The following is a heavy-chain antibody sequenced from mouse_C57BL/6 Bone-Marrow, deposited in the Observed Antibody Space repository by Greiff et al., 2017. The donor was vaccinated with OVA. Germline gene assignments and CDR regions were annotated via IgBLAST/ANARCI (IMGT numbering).Heavy chain of an antibody. Sequence: VQLQQSGAELVKPWASVKLSCKASGYTFTEYTIHWVKQRSGQGLGWIGWFYPGSGSIKYNEKFKDKATLTADKSSRSVYMELSILTSEDSAVYFCERREGTAQAMDDWGKGTMVTVSA. CDR1: GYTFTEYT. J-gene: IGHJ3*01. V-gene: IGHV1-62-2*01. D-gene: IGHD3-2*02. CDR2: FYPGSGSI. CDR3: ERREGTAQAMDD.